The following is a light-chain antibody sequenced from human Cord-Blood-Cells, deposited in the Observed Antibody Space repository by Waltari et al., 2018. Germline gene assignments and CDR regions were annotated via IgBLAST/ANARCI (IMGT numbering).Light chain of an antibody. CDR2: RNN. V-gene: IGLV1-47*01. CDR3: AAWDDSLSGPV. J-gene: IGLJ3*02. Sequence: QPVLTQPPSASGTPGQRVTISCSGSSSTIGRNYVYWYQQLPGTAPKLLNYRNNQRPSGVPDRFSGSKSGTSASLAISGLRSEDEADYYCAAWDDSLSGPVFGGGTKLTVL. CDR1: SSTIGRNY.